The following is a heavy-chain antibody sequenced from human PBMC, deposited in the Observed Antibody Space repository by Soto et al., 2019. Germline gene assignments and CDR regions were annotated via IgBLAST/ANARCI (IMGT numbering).Heavy chain of an antibody. CDR1: GGSLSSSSYY. D-gene: IGHD2-15*01. V-gene: IGHV4-39*01. Sequence: QLQLQESGPGLVKPSETLSLTCTVSGGSLSSSSYYWGWIRQPPGKGLEWLGNIFYSVNTYYTPSLKSRATIPVATSKHQSSLKCRCAAAEDTAGYYCALHQYTGPAATGRLDPWGQGTLVTVSS. CDR3: ALHQYTGPAATGRLDP. CDR2: IFYSVNT. J-gene: IGHJ5*02.